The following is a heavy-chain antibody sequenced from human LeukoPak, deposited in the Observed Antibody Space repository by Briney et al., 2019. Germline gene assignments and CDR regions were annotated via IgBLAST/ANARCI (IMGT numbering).Heavy chain of an antibody. CDR3: ARYYYDSSGYYWGHYFDY. D-gene: IGHD3-22*01. V-gene: IGHV4-39*01. J-gene: IGHJ4*02. CDR1: GGSISSSSYY. Sequence: PSETLSLTCTVSGGSISSSSYYWGWLRQPPGTGLEWIGSIYYSGSTYYNPSLKSRVTISVDTSKNQFSLKLSSVTAADTAVYYCARYYYDSSGYYWGHYFDYWGQGTLVTVSS. CDR2: IYYSGST.